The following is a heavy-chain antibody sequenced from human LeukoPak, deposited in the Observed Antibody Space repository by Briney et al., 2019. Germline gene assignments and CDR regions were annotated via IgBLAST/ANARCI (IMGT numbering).Heavy chain of an antibody. CDR1: GFTFSTYA. CDR3: ARDISQQLGPGFDY. Sequence: PGRSLRLSCAASGFTFSTYAMHWVLQAPGKGLEWVAAIWSDGSNKYYADSVKGRFTISRDNSKNTLYLQMNSLRAEDTAVCYCARDISQQLGPGFDYWGQGTLVTVSS. V-gene: IGHV3-33*01. J-gene: IGHJ4*02. D-gene: IGHD6-13*01. CDR2: IWSDGSNK.